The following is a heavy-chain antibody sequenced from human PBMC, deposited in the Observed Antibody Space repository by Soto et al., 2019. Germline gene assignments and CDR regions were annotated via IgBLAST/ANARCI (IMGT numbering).Heavy chain of an antibody. J-gene: IGHJ4*02. CDR1: GYTLSTYA. D-gene: IGHD2-2*01. CDR2: IDADNYDT. Sequence: GASVKVSCKASGYTLSTYALHWLRQAPGQSLEWMGWIDADNYDTKYSQKFQGRVTITRDTSANTAYMEVNSLRHEDTAVYYCARGGSAIFDYWGQGTLVTVSS. V-gene: IGHV1-3*01. CDR3: ARGGSAIFDY.